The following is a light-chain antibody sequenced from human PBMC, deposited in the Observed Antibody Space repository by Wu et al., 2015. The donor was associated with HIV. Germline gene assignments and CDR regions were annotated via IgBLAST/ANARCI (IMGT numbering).Light chain of an antibody. Sequence: EIVLTQSPATLSLSPGERATLSCRASQSVSNYLAWYQQKPGQAPRLLIYDASNRATGIPARFRGSGPGTDFTLTISSLEPEDFAVYYCQQRSNWPLLSFGGGTKVEIK. CDR2: DAS. CDR1: QSVSNY. J-gene: IGKJ4*01. CDR3: QQRSNWPLLS. V-gene: IGKV3-11*01.